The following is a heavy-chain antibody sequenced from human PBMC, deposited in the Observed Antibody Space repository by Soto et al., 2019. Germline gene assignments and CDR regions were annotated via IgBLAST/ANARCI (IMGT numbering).Heavy chain of an antibody. V-gene: IGHV1-3*01. CDR1: GYTFTRYT. D-gene: IGHD6-19*01. CDR2: INPDNGNT. Sequence: ASVKVSCKASGYTFTRYTMNWVRQAPGQRLEWMGWINPDNGNTKSSQKFQDRVIITRDTSASTAYMDLSSLRSEDTAVYYCARAHTAVSGTGLDPWGQGTPVTVSS. CDR3: ARAHTAVSGTGLDP. J-gene: IGHJ5*02.